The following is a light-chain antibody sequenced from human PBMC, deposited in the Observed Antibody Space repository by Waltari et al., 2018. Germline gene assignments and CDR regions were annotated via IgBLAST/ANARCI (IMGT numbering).Light chain of an antibody. CDR2: DAS. J-gene: IGKJ2*01. Sequence: LMTQSPATLSVSPGERATLSCSASQSVRSNLAWYQQKPAKSPRLLIYDASTRATGIPARFSGSGFETEFTLTIISLQSEDFAVYYCQQYHDWPPYTFGQGTKLEI. CDR1: QSVRSN. CDR3: QQYHDWPPYT. V-gene: IGKV3-15*01.